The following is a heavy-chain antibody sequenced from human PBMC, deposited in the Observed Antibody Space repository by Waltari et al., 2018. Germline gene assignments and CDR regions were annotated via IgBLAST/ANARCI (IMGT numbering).Heavy chain of an antibody. Sequence: QVQLVQSGAEVKKPGASVKVSCKASGYTFTSYDINWVRQATGQGLEWMGWMNPNSVNTGYAQKFQGRVTMTRNTSISTAYMELSSLRSEDTAVYYCAREWPGTKGSVVDPWGQGTLVTVSS. D-gene: IGHD1-7*01. J-gene: IGHJ5*02. CDR1: GYTFTSYD. CDR2: MNPNSVNT. V-gene: IGHV1-8*01. CDR3: AREWPGTKGSVVDP.